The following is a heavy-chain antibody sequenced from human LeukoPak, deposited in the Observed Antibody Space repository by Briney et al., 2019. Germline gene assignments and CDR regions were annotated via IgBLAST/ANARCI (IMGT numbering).Heavy chain of an antibody. CDR1: GGTFSSYA. D-gene: IGHD6-25*01. J-gene: IGHJ5*02. Sequence: SVKVSCKASGGTFSSYAISWVRQAPGQGLEWMGRIIPILGIANYAQKFQGRVTITADKSTSTAYMELSSLRSEDTAVYYCARGHRKKKIAAGNRQDRWFDPWGQGTLVTVSS. CDR3: ARGHRKKKIAAGNRQDRWFDP. CDR2: IIPILGIA. V-gene: IGHV1-69*04.